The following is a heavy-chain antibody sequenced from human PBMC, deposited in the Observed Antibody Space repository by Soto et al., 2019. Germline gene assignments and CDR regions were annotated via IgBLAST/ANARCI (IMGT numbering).Heavy chain of an antibody. V-gene: IGHV4-30-2*01. D-gene: IGHD2-2*01. J-gene: IGHJ4*02. CDR1: GGSISSGGYS. Sequence: SETLSLTCTVSGGSISSGGYSCNWIRQPPGKGLEWIGYMYHSGSTYYNPSLKSRVTISIDRSKNQFSMNLSSVTAADTAVYYCARVPDYWGQGILVTVSS. CDR3: ARVPDY. CDR2: MYHSGST.